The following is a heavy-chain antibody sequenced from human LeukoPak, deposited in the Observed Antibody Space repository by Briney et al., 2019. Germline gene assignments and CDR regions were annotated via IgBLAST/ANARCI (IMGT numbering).Heavy chain of an antibody. CDR3: ARDGRPFDI. Sequence: GGSLRLSCAASGFTFSSYSMSWVRQAPGKGLEWVAYISSSSSTLHYADPVKGRFTISRDNANNSLYLQMNSLTDEDTAVYYCARDGRPFDIWGQGTMVTVSS. J-gene: IGHJ3*02. CDR2: ISSSSSTL. CDR1: GFTFSSYS. V-gene: IGHV3-48*02.